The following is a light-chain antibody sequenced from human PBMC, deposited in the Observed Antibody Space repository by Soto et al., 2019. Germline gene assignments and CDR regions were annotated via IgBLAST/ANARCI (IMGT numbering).Light chain of an antibody. J-gene: IGKJ4*01. CDR1: QSVSSN. V-gene: IGKV3-15*01. CDR2: GAS. CDR3: QQYNTWLT. Sequence: EIVMTQSPATLSVSPGESATLSCRASQSVSSNLAWYQQKPGQAPRLLIYGASTRATGIPARFSGSGSGTEFTLTISSLQYEDSAVYYCQQYNTWLTFGGGTKVEIK.